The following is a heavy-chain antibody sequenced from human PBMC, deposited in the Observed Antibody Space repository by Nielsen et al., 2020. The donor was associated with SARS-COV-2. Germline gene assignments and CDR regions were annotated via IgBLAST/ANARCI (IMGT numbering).Heavy chain of an antibody. Sequence: SETLFLTCTVSGGPISSSSYYWGWIRQPPGKGLEWIGSIYYSGSTYYNPSLKSRVTISVDTSKNQFPLKLSSVTAADTAVYYCASGSFRYGSGSYLFDYWGQGTLVTVSS. CDR1: GGPISSSSYY. J-gene: IGHJ4*02. V-gene: IGHV4-39*01. CDR2: IYYSGST. D-gene: IGHD3-10*01. CDR3: ASGSFRYGSGSYLFDY.